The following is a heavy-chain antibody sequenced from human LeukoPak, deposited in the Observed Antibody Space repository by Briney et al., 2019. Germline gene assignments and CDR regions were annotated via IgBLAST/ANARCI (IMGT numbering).Heavy chain of an antibody. CDR2: IIPILGIA. CDR1: GGTFSSYA. D-gene: IGHD6-6*01. J-gene: IGHJ4*02. CDR3: ATDHPAARGY. V-gene: IGHV1-69*04. Sequence: SVKVSCKASGGTFSSYAISWVRQAPGQGLEWMGRIIPILGIANYAQKFQGRVTMTEDTSTDTAYMELSSLRSEDTAVYYCATDHPAARGYWGQGTLVTVSS.